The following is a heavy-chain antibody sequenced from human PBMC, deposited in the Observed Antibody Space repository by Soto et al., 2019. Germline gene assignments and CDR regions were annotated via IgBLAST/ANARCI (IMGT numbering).Heavy chain of an antibody. CDR3: ARQIGYCSGGSCSSGGYNWFDP. CDR1: GFTFSDSY. CDR2: ISSSSSYT. J-gene: IGHJ5*02. V-gene: IGHV3-11*05. D-gene: IGHD2-15*01. Sequence: QVLLVESGGGLVKPGGSLRLSCAASGFTFSDSYMSWIRQAPGKGLEWVSYISSSSSYTNYADSVKGRFTISRDNAKNSLYLQMNSLRAEHTAVYYCARQIGYCSGGSCSSGGYNWFDPWGQGTLVTVSS.